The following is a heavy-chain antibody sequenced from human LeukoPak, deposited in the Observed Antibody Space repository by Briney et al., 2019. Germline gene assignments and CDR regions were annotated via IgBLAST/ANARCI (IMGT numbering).Heavy chain of an antibody. CDR2: IGASGGST. V-gene: IGHV3-23*01. J-gene: IGHJ4*02. CDR3: AKYALGSSHLDY. CDR1: GFTFSSYA. D-gene: IGHD2-2*01. Sequence: GGSLRLSCSASGFTFSSYAMGWVRQAPGKGLEWVSAIGASGGSTYYAVSVRGRFTISRDNSMHTLYLQMNSLRAEDSAVYYCAKYALGSSHLDYWGQGTLVTVSS.